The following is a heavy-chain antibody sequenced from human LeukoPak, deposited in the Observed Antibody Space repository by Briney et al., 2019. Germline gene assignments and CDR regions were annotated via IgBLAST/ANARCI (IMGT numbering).Heavy chain of an antibody. J-gene: IGHJ4*02. CDR1: DMTFSNYR. V-gene: IGHV3-48*04. Sequence: GGSLRLSCVASDMTFSNYRMNWVRQAPGKGLEWVSYISGPSTTIYYADSVRGRFTISRDNAKKSLYLQMNSLRAEDTAVYYCAREAYDSSGYYFDYWGQGTLVTVSS. CDR3: AREAYDSSGYYFDY. CDR2: ISGPSTTI. D-gene: IGHD3-22*01.